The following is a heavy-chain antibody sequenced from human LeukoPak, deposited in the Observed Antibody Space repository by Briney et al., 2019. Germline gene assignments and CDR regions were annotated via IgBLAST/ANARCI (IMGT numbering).Heavy chain of an antibody. Sequence: PGGSLRLSCAASGFTFSDYYMSWIRQAPGKGLEWVSYISSSGSTIYYADSVKGRFTISRDNAKNSLYLQMNSLRAEDTALYHCARVIGSTTWFRFDPWGQGTLVTVSS. CDR2: ISSSGSTI. CDR3: ARVIGSTTWFRFDP. V-gene: IGHV3-11*01. D-gene: IGHD3-10*01. J-gene: IGHJ5*02. CDR1: GFTFSDYY.